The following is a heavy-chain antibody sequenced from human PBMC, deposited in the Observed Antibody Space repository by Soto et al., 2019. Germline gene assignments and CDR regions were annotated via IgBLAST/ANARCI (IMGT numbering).Heavy chain of an antibody. J-gene: IGHJ5*02. CDR3: ARGDDYGDNWFDP. Sequence: SETLSLTCTVSGGSISSYYWSWIRQPPGKGLEWIGYIYYSGSTNYNPSLKSRVTISIDMSKNQFSLKLSSVTAADTAVYYCARGDDYGDNWFDPWGQGTLVTVS. V-gene: IGHV4-59*12. CDR1: GGSISSYY. CDR2: IYYSGST. D-gene: IGHD4-17*01.